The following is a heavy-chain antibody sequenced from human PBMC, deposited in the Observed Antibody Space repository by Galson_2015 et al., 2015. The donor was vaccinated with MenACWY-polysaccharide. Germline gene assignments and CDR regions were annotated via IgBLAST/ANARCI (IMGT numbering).Heavy chain of an antibody. D-gene: IGHD3-16*01. CDR3: ASLLGEAPAQARAFDL. J-gene: IGHJ3*01. Sequence: SVKVSCKAFGGTFSSFSFNWVRQAPGQGLEWMGRIIPGIGKTNYAQKFLGRATIIANTSTGTAYMELSSLQSEDTAVYYCASLLGEAPAQARAFDLWGQGAVVIVS. CDR2: IIPGIGKT. V-gene: IGHV1-69*02. CDR1: GGTFSSFS.